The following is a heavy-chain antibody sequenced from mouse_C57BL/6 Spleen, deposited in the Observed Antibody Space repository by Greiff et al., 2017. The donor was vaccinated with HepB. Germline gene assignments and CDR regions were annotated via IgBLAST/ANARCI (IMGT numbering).Heavy chain of an antibody. D-gene: IGHD2-5*01. Sequence: QVQLQQSGAELVRPGTSVKVSCKASGYAFTNYLIEWVKQRPGQGLEWIGVINPGSGGTNYNEKFKGKATLTADKSSSTAYMQLSSLTSEDSAVYICARSKGYSNYYFDYWGQGTTLTVSS. CDR1: GYAFTNYL. CDR2: INPGSGGT. V-gene: IGHV1-54*01. CDR3: ARSKGYSNYYFDY. J-gene: IGHJ2*01.